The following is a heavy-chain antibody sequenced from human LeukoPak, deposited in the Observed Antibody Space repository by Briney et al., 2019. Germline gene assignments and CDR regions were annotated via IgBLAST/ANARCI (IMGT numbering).Heavy chain of an antibody. V-gene: IGHV3-23*01. D-gene: IGHD3-10*01. CDR3: ARKSYAPGSLSFSDY. CDR2: ISSSGGET. J-gene: IGHJ4*02. CDR1: GFTFNDYG. Sequence: GGSLRLSCAASGFTFNDYGMNWVSQAPGKGLEWVASISSSGGETYLADSLKGRFTVSRDNSKNTLYLQMNSLRAEDTAVYYCARKSYAPGSLSFSDYWGQGTLVTVSS.